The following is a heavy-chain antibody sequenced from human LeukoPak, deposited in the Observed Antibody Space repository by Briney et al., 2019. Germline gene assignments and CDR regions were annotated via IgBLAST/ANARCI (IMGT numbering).Heavy chain of an antibody. D-gene: IGHD3-22*01. CDR2: TYYRSNWSN. CDR1: GDSVSSNSAA. CDR3: ARDLTRGLPHDSSGYYFDY. Sequence: SQTLSLTCAISGDSVSSNSAAWNWIRQSPSRGLEWLGRTYYRSNWSNDYAVSVTSRITINPDTSKNQFSLQLNSVTPEDTAVYYCARDLTRGLPHDSSGYYFDYWGQGTLVTVSS. V-gene: IGHV6-1*01. J-gene: IGHJ4*02.